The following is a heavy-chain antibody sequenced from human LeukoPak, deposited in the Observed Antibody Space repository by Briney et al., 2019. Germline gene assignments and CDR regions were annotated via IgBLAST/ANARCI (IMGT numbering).Heavy chain of an antibody. Sequence: SETLSLTCTVSGGSTSSSSYFWGWIRQPPEKGLDWIGNVYYTRSTYYNPSLLSRVTVSVDTSKNQFSLRLSSVTAADTAMYYCARVHGYPYYFDYWGQGILVTVSS. V-gene: IGHV4-39*01. J-gene: IGHJ4*02. D-gene: IGHD5-18*01. CDR1: GGSTSSSSYF. CDR3: ARVHGYPYYFDY. CDR2: VYYTRST.